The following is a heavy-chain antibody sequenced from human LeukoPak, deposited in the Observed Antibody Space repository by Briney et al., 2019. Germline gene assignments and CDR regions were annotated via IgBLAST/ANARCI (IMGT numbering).Heavy chain of an antibody. J-gene: IGHJ4*02. V-gene: IGHV3-15*01. CDR3: TVYASSGYYYCDF. CDR1: GFAFRNAL. Sequence: GGSLRLSCAASGFAFRNALMSWVRQAPGKGLEWVGRIKSQTDGGTTDYAAPVKGRFTISRDDSKDTLFLQMNSLKTEDTAVYYCTVYASSGYYYCDFRGPGTLVTVSS. CDR2: IKSQTDGGTT. D-gene: IGHD3-22*01.